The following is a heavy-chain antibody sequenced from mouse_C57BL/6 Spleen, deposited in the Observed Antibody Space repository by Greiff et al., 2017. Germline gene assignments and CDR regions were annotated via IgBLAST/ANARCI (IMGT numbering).Heavy chain of an antibody. CDR2: IYPSDSET. Sequence: QVQLQQPGAELVRPGSSVQLSCKASGYTFTSYWMDWVKQRPGQGLEWIGNIYPSDSETHYNQKFKDKATLTVDKASSTAYMQLSSLTSEDSAFYYCARLDYSNMDYWGQGTSVTVSS. V-gene: IGHV1-61*01. J-gene: IGHJ4*01. CDR3: ARLDYSNMDY. CDR1: GYTFTSYW. D-gene: IGHD2-5*01.